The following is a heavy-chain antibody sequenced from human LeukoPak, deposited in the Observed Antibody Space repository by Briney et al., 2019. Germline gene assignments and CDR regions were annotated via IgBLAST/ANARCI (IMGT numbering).Heavy chain of an antibody. D-gene: IGHD3-10*01. V-gene: IGHV3-74*01. CDR1: GFSFSNYW. Sequence: GGSLRLSCAASGFSFSNYWMHWVRQAPGKGPIWVSRIRSDGGDTNYADSVKGRFTISRDNARNTVYLQMSSLRVEDTAVYYCARDLIAGSGSLDYWGRGNLVTVSS. CDR3: ARDLIAGSGSLDY. J-gene: IGHJ4*02. CDR2: IRSDGGDT.